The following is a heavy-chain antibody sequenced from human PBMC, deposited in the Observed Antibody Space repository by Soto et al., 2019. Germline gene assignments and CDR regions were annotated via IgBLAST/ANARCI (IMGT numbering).Heavy chain of an antibody. CDR2: IIPIFGTA. J-gene: IGHJ3*02. CDR1: GGTFSSYA. V-gene: IGHV1-69*01. Sequence: QVQLVQSGAEVQKPGSSVKVSCKASGGTFSSYAISWVRQAPGQGLEWMGGIIPIFGTANYAQKFQGRVTITADESTSTVYMELSSLRSEDTAVYYCARDLGNYYDSSGRGAFDIWGQGTMVTVSS. CDR3: ARDLGNYYDSSGRGAFDI. D-gene: IGHD3-22*01.